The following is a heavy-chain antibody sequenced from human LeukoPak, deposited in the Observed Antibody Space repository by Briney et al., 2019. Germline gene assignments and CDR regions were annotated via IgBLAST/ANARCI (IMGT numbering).Heavy chain of an antibody. CDR1: GFTFSSYS. V-gene: IGHV3-48*01. CDR2: ISSSSSTI. D-gene: IGHD2-21*01. CDR3: ARGDPYSLFDY. J-gene: IGHJ4*02. Sequence: PGGSLRLSCAASGFTFSSYSMNWVRQAPGKGLEWVSYISSSSSTIYYADSVKGRFTISRDNAKNSLYLQMNSLRAEDTAAYYCARGDPYSLFDYWGQGTLVTVSS.